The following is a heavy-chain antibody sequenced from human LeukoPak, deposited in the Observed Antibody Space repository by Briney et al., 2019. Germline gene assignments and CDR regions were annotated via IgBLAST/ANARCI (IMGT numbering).Heavy chain of an antibody. J-gene: IGHJ6*02. Sequence: PGGSLSLSCAMSGFIFSKYAMHWARQAPGKGLEYVSGINGQGNNTYYADSVKGRFTIARDNSKNALYLQMGSLRAEDMAVYYCVRKGVTIFGVVIAPYGMDVWGQGTTVSVSS. V-gene: IGHV3-64*02. CDR2: INGQGNNT. CDR1: GFIFSKYA. CDR3: VRKGVTIFGVVIAPYGMDV. D-gene: IGHD3-3*01.